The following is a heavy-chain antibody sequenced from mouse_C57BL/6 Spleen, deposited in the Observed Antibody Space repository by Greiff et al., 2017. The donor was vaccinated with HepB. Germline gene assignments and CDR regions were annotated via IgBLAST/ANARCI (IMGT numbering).Heavy chain of an antibody. CDR1: GYTFTDYY. CDR2: INPNNGGT. CDR3: ARGGYDGPFAY. D-gene: IGHD2-3*01. V-gene: IGHV1-26*01. J-gene: IGHJ3*01. Sequence: VQLQQSGPELVKPGASVKISCKASGYTFTDYYMNWVKQSHGKSLEWIGDINPNNGGTSYNQKFKGKATLTVDKSSSTAYMELRSLTSEDSAVYYCARGGYDGPFAYWGQGTLVTVSA.